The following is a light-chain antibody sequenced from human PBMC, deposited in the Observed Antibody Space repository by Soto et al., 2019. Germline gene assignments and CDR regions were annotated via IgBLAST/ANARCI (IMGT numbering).Light chain of an antibody. CDR3: RQYGSSPSYT. CDR1: QSVSSSSY. V-gene: IGKV3-20*01. Sequence: EIVLTQSPGTLSLSPGERATLSCRASQSVSSSSYLAWYQQRPGQAPRLLIYGASSRATGIPDRFSGSGSATDFTLTISRLEPEDCAVYYCRQYGSSPSYTFGQGTQLEIK. CDR2: GAS. J-gene: IGKJ2*01.